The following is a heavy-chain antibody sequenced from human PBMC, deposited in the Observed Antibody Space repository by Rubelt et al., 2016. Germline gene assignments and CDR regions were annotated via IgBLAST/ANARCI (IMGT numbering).Heavy chain of an antibody. Sequence: SLRLSCAASGFTFSNAWMSWVRQAPGKGLEWVGRIKSKTDGGTTDYAAPVKGRFTISRDDSKNTLSRQMNSLKTDDTAVYYCTPDRYYYDSSGFPWFDPWGQGTLVTVSS. CDR1: GFTFSNAW. V-gene: IGHV3-15*01. CDR2: IKSKTDGGTT. D-gene: IGHD3-22*01. J-gene: IGHJ5*02. CDR3: TPDRYYYDSSGFPWFDP.